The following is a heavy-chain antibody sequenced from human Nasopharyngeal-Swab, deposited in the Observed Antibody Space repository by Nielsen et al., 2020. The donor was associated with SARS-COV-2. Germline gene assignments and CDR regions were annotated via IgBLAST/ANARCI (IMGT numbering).Heavy chain of an antibody. D-gene: IGHD3-10*01. CDR2: ISGSGGST. CDR1: GFTFSPYT. Sequence: GESLKISCAASGFTFSPYTMTWVRQAPGKGLEWVSAISGSGGSTYYADSVKGRFTISKGNSKNTLYLQMNSLRAEDTAVYYCAKGRGADYWGQGTLVTVSS. V-gene: IGHV3-23*01. J-gene: IGHJ4*02. CDR3: AKGRGADY.